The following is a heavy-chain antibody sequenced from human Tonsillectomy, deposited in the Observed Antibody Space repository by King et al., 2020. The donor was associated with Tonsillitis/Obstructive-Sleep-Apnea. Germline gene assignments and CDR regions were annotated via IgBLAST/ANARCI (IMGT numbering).Heavy chain of an antibody. CDR3: ARDLSVVVAAIWYDVHDI. J-gene: IGHJ3*02. Sequence: QLVQSGGGLVQPGGSLRLSCVASGFTLNHYWMTWVRQAPGKGLEWVANIKEDGSEKNYVDSVKGRFTVSRDNARNSQYLQMNSLRAEDTAVYYCARDLSVVVAAIWYDVHDIWGQGTMVTVSP. D-gene: IGHD2-21*02. CDR1: GFTLNHYW. V-gene: IGHV3-7*01. CDR2: IKEDGSEK.